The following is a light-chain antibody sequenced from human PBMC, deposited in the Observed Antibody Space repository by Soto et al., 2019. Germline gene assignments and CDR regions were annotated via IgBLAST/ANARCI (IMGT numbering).Light chain of an antibody. J-gene: IGKJ5*01. CDR2: GAS. CDR1: HSVSRTY. V-gene: IGKV3-20*01. CDR3: QQFDDSVT. Sequence: EILMTQSPATLSVSPGERATLSCRASHSVSRTYLAWYQQKPGQAPRLLIFGASDRATGTPDRFSGSGSGTDFTLTISRLEPEDSAVYYCQQFDDSVTFGQGTRLEIK.